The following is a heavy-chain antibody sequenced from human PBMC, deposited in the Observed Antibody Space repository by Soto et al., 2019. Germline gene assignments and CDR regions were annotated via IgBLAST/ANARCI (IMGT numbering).Heavy chain of an antibody. CDR3: ARGVTMVRGVIHTPYFDY. J-gene: IGHJ4*02. CDR2: IYYSGST. D-gene: IGHD3-10*01. CDR1: DGSISSGGYY. V-gene: IGHV4-31*03. Sequence: TSEILSLTSTVSDGSISSGGYYWSWIRQHPGKGLEWIGYIYYSGSTYYNPSLKSRVTISVDTSKNQFSLKLSSVTAADTAVYYCARGVTMVRGVIHTPYFDYWGQGTLVSVSS.